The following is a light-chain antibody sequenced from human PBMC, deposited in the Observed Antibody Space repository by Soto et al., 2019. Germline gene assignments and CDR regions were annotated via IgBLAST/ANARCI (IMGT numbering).Light chain of an antibody. Sequence: DIVMTQSPLSLPVTPGEPASISCRSSQSLLPGNGYNYLDWYLQKPGQSPQLLSYLGSNRASGVPDRFSGSGSGKDFTLKSSRVEAEDVGVYYCMQALQTPVTFGQGTKLEIK. V-gene: IGKV2-28*01. J-gene: IGKJ2*01. CDR2: LGS. CDR3: MQALQTPVT. CDR1: QSLLPGNGYNY.